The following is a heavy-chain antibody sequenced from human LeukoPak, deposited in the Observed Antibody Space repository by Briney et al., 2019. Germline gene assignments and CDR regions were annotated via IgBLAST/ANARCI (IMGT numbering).Heavy chain of an antibody. CDR1: GFTFSSYS. Sequence: GGSLRLSCAASGFTFSSYSMTWVRQAPGGGLEWVSSISSSSRYINYADSVKGRFTISTDHAKNSLYLQMNSRRAEDTAVYYCARGVGFGDPFDYWGQGTLVTVSS. J-gene: IGHJ4*02. CDR3: ARGVGFGDPFDY. D-gene: IGHD3-10*01. CDR2: ISSSSRYI. V-gene: IGHV3-21*01.